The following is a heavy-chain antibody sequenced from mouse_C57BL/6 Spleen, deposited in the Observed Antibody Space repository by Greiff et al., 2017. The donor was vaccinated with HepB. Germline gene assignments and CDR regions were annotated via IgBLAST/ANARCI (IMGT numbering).Heavy chain of an antibody. Sequence: EVKLVESGPGLVKPSQSLSLTCSVTGYSITSGYYWNWIRQFPGNKLEWMGYISYDGSNNYNPSLKNRISITRDTSKNQFFLKLNSVTTEDTATYYCARGTGKGLFDYWGQGTTLTVSS. J-gene: IGHJ2*01. CDR2: ISYDGSN. D-gene: IGHD4-1*01. CDR3: ARGTGKGLFDY. V-gene: IGHV3-6*01. CDR1: GYSITSGYY.